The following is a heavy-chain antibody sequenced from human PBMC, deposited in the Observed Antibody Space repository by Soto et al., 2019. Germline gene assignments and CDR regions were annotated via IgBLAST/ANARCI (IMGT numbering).Heavy chain of an antibody. V-gene: IGHV3-33*01. Sequence: GGSLRLSCAASGFTFSSYGMHWVRQAPGKGLEWVAVIWYDGSNKYYADSVKGRFTISRDNSKNTLYLQMNSLRAEDTAVYYCARDGSLDSGSSNWFDPWGQGTLVTVSS. CDR2: IWYDGSNK. D-gene: IGHD1-26*01. CDR3: ARDGSLDSGSSNWFDP. CDR1: GFTFSSYG. J-gene: IGHJ5*02.